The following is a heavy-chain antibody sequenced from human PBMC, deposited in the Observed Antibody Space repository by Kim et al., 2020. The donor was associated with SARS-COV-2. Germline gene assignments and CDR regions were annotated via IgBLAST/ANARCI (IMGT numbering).Heavy chain of an antibody. CDR2: INSDGSST. V-gene: IGHV3-74*01. D-gene: IGHD3-3*01. J-gene: IGHJ6*02. CDR1: GFTFSSYW. Sequence: GGSLRLSCAASGFTFSSYWMHWVRQAPGKGLVWVSRINSDGSSTSYADSVKGRFTISRDNAKNTLYLQMNSLRAEDTAVYYCARDYDFWSGYRVTTTRYGMDVWGQGTTVIVSS. CDR3: ARDYDFWSGYRVTTTRYGMDV.